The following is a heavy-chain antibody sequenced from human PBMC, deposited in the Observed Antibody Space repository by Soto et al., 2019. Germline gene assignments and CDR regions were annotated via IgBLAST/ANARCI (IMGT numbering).Heavy chain of an antibody. CDR2: IYYSGIT. D-gene: IGHD5-18*01. CDR1: GGSISSYY. J-gene: IGHJ4*02. Sequence: SETLSLTCTVSGGSISSYYWSWIRQPPGKGLEWIGYIYYSGITNYNPSLKSRVTISVDTSKNQFSLKLSSVTAADTAVYYCASRYGSCFAYWGQGTLVTVSS. V-gene: IGHV4-59*08. CDR3: ASRYGSCFAY.